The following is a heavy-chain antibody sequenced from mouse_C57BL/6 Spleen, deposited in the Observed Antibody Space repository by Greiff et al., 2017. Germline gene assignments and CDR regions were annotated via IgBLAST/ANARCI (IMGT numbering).Heavy chain of an antibody. CDR1: GFSLSTSGMG. J-gene: IGHJ2*01. CDR3: ARMGGGYDPYFDY. D-gene: IGHD2-2*01. V-gene: IGHV8-12*01. Sequence: QVTLKVCGPGILQSSQTLSLTCSFSGFSLSTSGMGVSWIRQPSGKGLEWLAHIYWDDDKRYNPSLKSRLTISKDTSRNQVFLKITSVDTADTATYYCARMGGGYDPYFDYWGQGTTLTVSS. CDR2: IYWDDDK.